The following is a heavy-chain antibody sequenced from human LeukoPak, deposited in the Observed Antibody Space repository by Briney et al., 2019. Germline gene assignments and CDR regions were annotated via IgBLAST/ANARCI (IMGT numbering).Heavy chain of an antibody. J-gene: IGHJ4*02. V-gene: IGHV4-59*01. CDR3: ATDNSYGSGSYYT. CDR2: IYYSGST. Sequence: SETLSLTCTVSGGSISGYYYSWIRQPPGKGLEWIGYIYYSGSTNYNPSLKSRVTISLDTSKNQFSLKLSSVTAADTAVYYCATDNSYGSGSYYTWGQGTLVTVSS. D-gene: IGHD3-10*01. CDR1: GGSISGYY.